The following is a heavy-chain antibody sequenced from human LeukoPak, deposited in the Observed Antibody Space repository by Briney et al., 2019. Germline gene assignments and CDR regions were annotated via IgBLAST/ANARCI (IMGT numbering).Heavy chain of an antibody. J-gene: IGHJ5*02. CDR3: ARSPFGVVDGTGFDL. V-gene: IGHV1-2*02. CDR2: INPHSGGT. D-gene: IGHD3-3*01. Sequence: GSLKLSCTASGYTFTGYFMHWVRQAPGQGLEWMAWINPHSGGTNYAQSLQGRVTMARDTSISTAYMELSSLRSEDTAVYYCARSPFGVVDGTGFDLWGQGTLVTVSS. CDR1: GYTFTGYF.